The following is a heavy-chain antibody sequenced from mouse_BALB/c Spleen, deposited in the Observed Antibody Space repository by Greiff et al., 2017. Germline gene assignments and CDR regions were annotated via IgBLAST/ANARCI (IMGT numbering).Heavy chain of an antibody. V-gene: IGHV1-80*01. J-gene: IGHJ4*01. CDR2: IYPGDGDT. CDR3: AREGIRNYAMDY. CDR1: GYAFSSYW. Sequence: QVQLQQSGAELVRPGSSVKISCKASGYAFSSYWMNWVKQRPGQGLEWIGQIYPGDGDTNYNGKFKGKATLTADKSSSTAYMQLSSLTSEDSAVDFCAREGIRNYAMDYWGQGTSVTVSS.